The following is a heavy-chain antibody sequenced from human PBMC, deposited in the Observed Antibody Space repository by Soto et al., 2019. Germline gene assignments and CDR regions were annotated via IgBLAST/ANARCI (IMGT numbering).Heavy chain of an antibody. V-gene: IGHV4-31*03. Sequence: QVQLQESGPGLVRPSQTLSLTCTVSAGSISTINYYWSWIRQHPEKGLEWIGYISYSGSTFYHSSLKSRVNISLDTSKKQFSLTLTSVTAADTAVYYCARSAQWDGFDPWGQGTMVTVSS. CDR3: ARSAQWDGFDP. D-gene: IGHD2-8*01. J-gene: IGHJ3*01. CDR1: AGSISTINYY. CDR2: ISYSGST.